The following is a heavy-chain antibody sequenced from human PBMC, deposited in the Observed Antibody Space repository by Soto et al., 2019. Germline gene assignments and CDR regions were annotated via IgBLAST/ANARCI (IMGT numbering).Heavy chain of an antibody. CDR1: DGSISTYY. CDR3: ARVGATSRDFGY. Sequence: SETLSLTCTVSDGSISTYYWSWIRQPPGKGLEWIGYIYYRGSTYYNPSLKSRVTISVDTSKNQFSLKVSSVTAADTAVYYCARVGATSRDFGYWGQGALVTVSS. CDR2: IYYRGST. J-gene: IGHJ4*02. V-gene: IGHV4-59*01. D-gene: IGHD1-26*01.